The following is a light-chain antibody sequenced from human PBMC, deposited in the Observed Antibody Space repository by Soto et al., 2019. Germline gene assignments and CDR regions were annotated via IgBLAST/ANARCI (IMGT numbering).Light chain of an antibody. V-gene: IGKV3-20*01. CDR1: QTIVGTS. CDR3: QQYDSSQT. CDR2: GAS. Sequence: DIVLTQPLATLYLSPGVRVTLSCLASQTIVGTSLAWYQQKPGKAPRLVIYGASNRATGIPDRFSGSGSGTDFTLTISSLKPEDFAAYYCQQYDSSQTFGQGTKVDIK. J-gene: IGKJ1*01.